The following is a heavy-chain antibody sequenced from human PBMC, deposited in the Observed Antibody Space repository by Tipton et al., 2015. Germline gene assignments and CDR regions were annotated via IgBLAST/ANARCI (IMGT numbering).Heavy chain of an antibody. J-gene: IGHJ3*02. Sequence: VQLVQSGAEVKKSGESLKISCKASGYSFNNYWIGWVRQTPGKGLEWMGIIYPDDSDSTYSPSFRGLVTFSVDKSITTAYLQWSSLEASDTAMYYCARRGCSGDDCNHEAFDIWGQGTMVTVSS. CDR3: ARRGCSGDDCNHEAFDI. V-gene: IGHV5-51*01. D-gene: IGHD2-21*01. CDR2: IYPDDSDS. CDR1: GYSFNNYW.